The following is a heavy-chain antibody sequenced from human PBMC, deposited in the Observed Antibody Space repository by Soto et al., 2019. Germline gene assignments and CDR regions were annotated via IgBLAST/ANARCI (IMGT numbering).Heavy chain of an antibody. Sequence: ASVKVSSRPSGYTFPAYYWHWLRQAPGQVLEWMGWINPNSGGTNYAQKFQGRVTMTRDTSISTAYMELSRLRSDDTAVYYCARTDYYDSRGYGTYLFDSWGQGTLVTVSS. CDR2: INPNSGGT. CDR3: ARTDYYDSRGYGTYLFDS. D-gene: IGHD3-22*01. J-gene: IGHJ4*02. V-gene: IGHV1-2*02. CDR1: GYTFPAYY.